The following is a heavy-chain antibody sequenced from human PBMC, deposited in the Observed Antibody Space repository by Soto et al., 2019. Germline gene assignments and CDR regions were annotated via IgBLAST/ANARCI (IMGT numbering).Heavy chain of an antibody. V-gene: IGHV1-24*01. J-gene: IGHJ4*02. Sequence: ASVKVSCKVSGYTLTELSMHWVRQAPGKGLEWMGGFDPEDGETIYAQKFQGRVTMTEDTSTDTAYMELSSLRSEDTAVYYCATSSRDLEWLLPAFDYWGQGTLVTVSS. CDR3: ATSSRDLEWLLPAFDY. CDR2: FDPEDGET. D-gene: IGHD3-3*01. CDR1: GYTLTELS.